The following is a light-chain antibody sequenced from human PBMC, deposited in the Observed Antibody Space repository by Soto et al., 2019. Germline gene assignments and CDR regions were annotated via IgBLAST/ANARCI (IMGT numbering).Light chain of an antibody. CDR3: QHYYSTPLT. Sequence: DIVLTQSPDSLAVSLGERATINCKSSQSVLYSSNNKNYLAWYQQKPGQPPKLLIYWASTRESGVPDRCSGSGSGTDFTLTISSLQAEDVAVYYCQHYYSTPLTFGGGTKVEI. J-gene: IGKJ4*01. CDR1: QSVLYSSNNKNY. CDR2: WAS. V-gene: IGKV4-1*01.